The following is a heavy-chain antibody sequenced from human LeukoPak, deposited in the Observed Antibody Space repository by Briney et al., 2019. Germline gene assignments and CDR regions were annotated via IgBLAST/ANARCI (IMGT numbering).Heavy chain of an antibody. Sequence: KPGGSLRLSCAAPGFTFSSYSMNWVRQAPGKGLEWVSSISSSSSYIYYADSVKGRFTISRDNAKNSLYLQMNSLRAEDTAVYYCARDGTGAAGLIDYWGQGTLVTVSS. CDR3: ARDGTGAAGLIDY. D-gene: IGHD6-13*01. J-gene: IGHJ4*02. CDR2: ISSSSSYI. V-gene: IGHV3-21*01. CDR1: GFTFSSYS.